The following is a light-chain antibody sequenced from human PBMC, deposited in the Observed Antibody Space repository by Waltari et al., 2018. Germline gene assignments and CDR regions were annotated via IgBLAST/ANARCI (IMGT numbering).Light chain of an antibody. V-gene: IGLV2-8*01. CDR2: EVS. CDR1: GSGGS. J-gene: IGLJ1*01. Sequence: QSALTQPPSASGSPGQSVTISCTGTGSGGSVSWYQQHPGKAPKLIIYEVSKRPSGVPYRFSGSKAGNTASLTVSGLQAEDEGDYYCSSDVVTSNFYDFGSGTKVTVL. CDR3: SSDVVTSNFYD.